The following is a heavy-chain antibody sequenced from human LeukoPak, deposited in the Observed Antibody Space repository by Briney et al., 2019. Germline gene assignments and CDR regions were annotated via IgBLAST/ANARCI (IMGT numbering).Heavy chain of an antibody. Sequence: GGSLRLPCPASGFTFKSYEMSWVRQAPGKGRGWVSYISSSGSTIYYEDSGKGGLTICRDTAKNSLYLQTTSLRAEDTAVYYCARLRGYENLYYYYYYMDVWGKGTTVTISS. CDR2: ISSSGSTI. CDR1: GFTFKSYE. CDR3: ARLRGYENLYYYYYYMDV. J-gene: IGHJ6*03. V-gene: IGHV3-48*03. D-gene: IGHD5-18*01.